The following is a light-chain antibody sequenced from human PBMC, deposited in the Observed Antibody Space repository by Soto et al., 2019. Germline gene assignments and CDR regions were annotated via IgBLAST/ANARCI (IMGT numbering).Light chain of an antibody. Sequence: DIQMTQSPSTLSASVGDRVTITCRASQSISSWLAWYQQKPGKAPKLLIYKASSLESGVPSRFSRSGSGTEFTLTISSLQPDDFATYYCRQYNSYYTFGQGTKLEIK. CDR1: QSISSW. J-gene: IGKJ2*01. V-gene: IGKV1-5*03. CDR2: KAS. CDR3: RQYNSYYT.